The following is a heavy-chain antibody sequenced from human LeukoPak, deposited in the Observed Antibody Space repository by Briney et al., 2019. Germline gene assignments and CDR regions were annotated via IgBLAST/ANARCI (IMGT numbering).Heavy chain of an antibody. D-gene: IGHD3-3*01. V-gene: IGHV3-23*01. CDR3: TTDEFTILDY. CDR2: ISGSGGST. J-gene: IGHJ4*02. Sequence: GGSLRLSCAASGFTFSSYAMSWVRQAPGKGLEWVSAISGSGGSTYYADSVKGRFTISRDNSKNTLYLQMNSLKTEDTAVYYCTTDEFTILDYWGQGTLVTVSS. CDR1: GFTFSSYA.